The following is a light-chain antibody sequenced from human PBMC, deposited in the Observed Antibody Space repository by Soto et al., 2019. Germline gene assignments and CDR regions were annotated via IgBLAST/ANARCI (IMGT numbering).Light chain of an antibody. CDR3: QQYGISPPLT. J-gene: IGKJ4*01. V-gene: IGKV3-20*01. CDR2: GAS. Sequence: EIVLTQSPGTLSLSPGERATLSCRASQSVSSSYLAWYQQKPGQAPRLLIYGASSRATGIPDRFSGSGSGTDFTLTISRLEPEDFAVYYCQQYGISPPLTFGGVTKVESK. CDR1: QSVSSSY.